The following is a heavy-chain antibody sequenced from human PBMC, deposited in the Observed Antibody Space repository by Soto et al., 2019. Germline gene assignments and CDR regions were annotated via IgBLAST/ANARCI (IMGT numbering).Heavy chain of an antibody. Sequence: QVQLQQWGAGLLKPSETLSLTCAVYGGSFSGYYWSWIRQPPGKGLEWIGEINHSGSTNYNPSLKSRVTISVDTSKNQFSLKLSSVTAADTAVYYCARSGGSSWLPYFDHWGQGTLVTVSS. CDR3: ARSGGSSWLPYFDH. CDR1: GGSFSGYY. D-gene: IGHD6-13*01. J-gene: IGHJ4*02. CDR2: INHSGST. V-gene: IGHV4-34*01.